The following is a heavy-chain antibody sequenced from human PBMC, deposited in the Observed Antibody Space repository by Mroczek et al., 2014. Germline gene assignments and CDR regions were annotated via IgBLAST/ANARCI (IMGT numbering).Heavy chain of an antibody. CDR2: ISYDGSNK. Sequence: QLVETGGGVVQPGRSLRLSCAASGFTFSSYGMHWVRQAPGKGLEWVAVISYDGSNKYYADSVKGRFTISRDNSKNTLYLQMNSLRAEDTAVYYCAKDVSVTPRGYYYYYGMDVWGQGTTVTVSS. V-gene: IGHV3-30*18. CDR1: GFTFSSYG. D-gene: IGHD4-17*01. J-gene: IGHJ6*02. CDR3: AKDVSVTPRGYYYYYGMDV.